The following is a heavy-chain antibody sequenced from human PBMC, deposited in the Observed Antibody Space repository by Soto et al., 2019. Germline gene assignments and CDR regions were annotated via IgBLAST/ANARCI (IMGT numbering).Heavy chain of an antibody. Sequence: SETLSLTCTVSGGSISSYYWSWIRQPPGKGLEWIGYIYYSGSTNYNPSLKSRVTISVDMSKNQFSLKLSSVTAADTAVYYCARQGHYYDSSGYSWFDPWGQGTLVTVSS. V-gene: IGHV4-59*08. CDR2: IYYSGST. J-gene: IGHJ5*02. CDR1: GGSISSYY. CDR3: ARQGHYYDSSGYSWFDP. D-gene: IGHD3-22*01.